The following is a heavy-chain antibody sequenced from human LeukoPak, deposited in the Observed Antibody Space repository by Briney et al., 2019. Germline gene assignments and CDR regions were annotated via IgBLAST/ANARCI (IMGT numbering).Heavy chain of an antibody. CDR3: ANGFWSGYLNH. J-gene: IGHJ5*02. D-gene: IGHD3-3*01. V-gene: IGHV3-23*01. CDR2: ISGSGDST. CDR1: GFTFSNNA. Sequence: PGGSLKLSCAVSGFTFSNNAMSWVRQAPGKGLEWVSVISGSGDSTYYADSVKGRFTISRDSSKNTLYLQMNSLRAEDTAVYYCANGFWSGYLNHWGQGTLVSVSS.